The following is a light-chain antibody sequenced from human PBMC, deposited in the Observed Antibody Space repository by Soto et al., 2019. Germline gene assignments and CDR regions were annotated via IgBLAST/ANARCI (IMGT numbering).Light chain of an antibody. J-gene: IGKJ1*01. CDR2: GAS. CDR1: QSVSST. V-gene: IGKV3-15*01. Sequence: IVMTQSPATLSVSPGERATLSCRASQSVSSTLAWYQQKPGQAPRLLIYGASTRATAVPARFTASGSGTEFTLTISSLQSDDFGVYYCQQYDTWPRTFGQGTKVDIK. CDR3: QQYDTWPRT.